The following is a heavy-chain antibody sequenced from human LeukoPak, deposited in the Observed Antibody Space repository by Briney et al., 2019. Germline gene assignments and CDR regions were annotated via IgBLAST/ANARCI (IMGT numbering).Heavy chain of an antibody. V-gene: IGHV4-34*01. CDR3: ARGPLWFGPYYFDY. CDR2: INHSGST. D-gene: IGHD3-10*01. CDR1: GGSFSGYY. J-gene: IGHJ4*02. Sequence: KTSETLSLTCAVYGGSFSGYYWSWTRQPPGKGLEWIGEINHSGSTNYNPSLKSRVTVSVDTSKNQFSLKLSSVTAADTAVYYCARGPLWFGPYYFDYWGQGTLVTVSS.